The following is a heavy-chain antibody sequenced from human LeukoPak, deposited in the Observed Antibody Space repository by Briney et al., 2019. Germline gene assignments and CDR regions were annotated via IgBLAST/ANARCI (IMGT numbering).Heavy chain of an antibody. D-gene: IGHD2-8*01. V-gene: IGHV1-24*01. CDR3: ARDGLYCTNGVCSSDI. Sequence: ASVKVSCKVSGYTLTEFSMHWVRQAPGKGLEWLGGFDPEDGETIYAQKFQGRVTMTEDTSTDTAYMELTSLRSEDTAVYYCARDGLYCTNGVCSSDIWGQGTLVTVSS. J-gene: IGHJ3*02. CDR1: GYTLTEFS. CDR2: FDPEDGET.